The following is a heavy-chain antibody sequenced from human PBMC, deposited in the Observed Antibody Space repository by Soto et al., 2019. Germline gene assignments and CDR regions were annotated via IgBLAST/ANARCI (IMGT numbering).Heavy chain of an antibody. CDR1: DGPFRSSYY. CDR3: ARGSRGYFAV. CDR2: IYYTGIT. Sequence: SLTPTGSDGPFRSSYYWVMLRQTPGKARDRNGNIYYTGITKYNPSLQGRVTISLDTSKNRFSLNVNSVTAADTAVYYRARGSRGYFAVWGRGTLVTVSS. V-gene: IGHV4-61*01. J-gene: IGHJ2*01.